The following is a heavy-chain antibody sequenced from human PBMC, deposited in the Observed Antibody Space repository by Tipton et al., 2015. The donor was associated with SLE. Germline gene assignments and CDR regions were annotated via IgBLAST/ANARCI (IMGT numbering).Heavy chain of an antibody. CDR1: GGSFSGYY. CDR3: ARGISSRWWNY. Sequence: LRLSCAVYGGSFSGYYGSWIRQPPGKGLEWIGEINHSGSTNYNPSLKSRVTISVDTSKNPFSLKLSSVTAADTAVYYCARGISSRWWNYWGEGTLVTVSS. V-gene: IGHV4-34*01. CDR2: INHSGST. J-gene: IGHJ4*02. D-gene: IGHD6-19*01.